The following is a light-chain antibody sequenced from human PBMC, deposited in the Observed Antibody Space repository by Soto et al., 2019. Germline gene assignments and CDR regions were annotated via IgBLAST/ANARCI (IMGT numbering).Light chain of an antibody. CDR3: QQYGSSPPWT. CDR2: GAS. J-gene: IGKJ1*01. V-gene: IGKV3-20*01. CDR1: QSVSSSY. Sequence: EIVLTQSPGTLSLSPGERATLSCRASQSVSSSYLAWYQQKPGQAPRLLIYGASSRATGSPDRFSGSGSGTYFTLTISRLEPEDFAVYYCQQYGSSPPWTFGQGTKVDIK.